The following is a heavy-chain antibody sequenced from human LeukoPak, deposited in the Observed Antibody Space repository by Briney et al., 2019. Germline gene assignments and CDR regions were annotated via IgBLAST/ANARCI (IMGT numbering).Heavy chain of an antibody. CDR2: IRYDGSNK. D-gene: IGHD3-22*01. J-gene: IGHJ4*02. CDR3: AKDRGYYDSSGYYLY. Sequence: GGSLRLSCAASGFTFSSYGMHWARQAPGKGLEWVAFIRYDGSNKYYADSVKGRFTISRDNSENTLYLQMNSLRAEDTAVYYCAKDRGYYDSSGYYLYWGQGTLVTVSS. CDR1: GFTFSSYG. V-gene: IGHV3-30*02.